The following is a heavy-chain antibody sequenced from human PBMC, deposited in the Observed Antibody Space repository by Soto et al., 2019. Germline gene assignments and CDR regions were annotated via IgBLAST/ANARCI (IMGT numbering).Heavy chain of an antibody. Sequence: PGGSLRLSCAASGFTFNSAWMNWVRQAPGKGLEWVGRIKSNIDGGTVDYAASVKGRFTISRDDSKSTLYLQMNSLTIEDTAVYYRVSAVIYWGQGTLVTVSS. J-gene: IGHJ1*01. CDR3: VSAVIY. CDR1: GFTFNSAW. D-gene: IGHD2-21*01. CDR2: IKSNIDGGTV. V-gene: IGHV3-15*05.